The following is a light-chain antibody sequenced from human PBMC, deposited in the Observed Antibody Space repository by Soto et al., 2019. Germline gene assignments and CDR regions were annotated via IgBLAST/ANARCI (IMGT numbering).Light chain of an antibody. CDR3: MQALQTRT. CDR2: FVS. Sequence: DIVMTQSPLSLSVTPGEPASISCRSSQSLLHSNGYNYLDWYLQKPGQSPQLLIYFVSNRASGVPDRFSGSGSGTDFTLKISRVEPEDVGVYYCMQALQTRTFGQGTKADIK. CDR1: QSLLHSNGYNY. V-gene: IGKV2-28*01. J-gene: IGKJ1*01.